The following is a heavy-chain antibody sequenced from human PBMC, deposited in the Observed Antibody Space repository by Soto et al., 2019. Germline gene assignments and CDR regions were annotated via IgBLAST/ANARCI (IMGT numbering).Heavy chain of an antibody. J-gene: IGHJ4*02. CDR2: VDSAGSGT. Sequence: VPLVESGGGPVQPGGSLRLSCVASGITFSGYWMHWVRQVPGKGLVWVARVDSAGSGTSYADSVKGRFTISRDNAKNTVSLQMDSLRVEDTAVYYCATVFEHWGQGIPVTVSS. CDR1: GITFSGYW. CDR3: ATVFEH. V-gene: IGHV3-74*01.